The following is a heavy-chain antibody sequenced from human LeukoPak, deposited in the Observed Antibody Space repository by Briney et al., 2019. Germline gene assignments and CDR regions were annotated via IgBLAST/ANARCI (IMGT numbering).Heavy chain of an antibody. D-gene: IGHD4-23*01. V-gene: IGHV3-48*04. CDR2: ISSSSSTI. J-gene: IGHJ4*02. CDR3: ARETKGEGNGSFDY. CDR1: GSTFSSYS. Sequence: GGSLRLSCAASGSTFSSYSMNWVRQAPGKGLEWVSYISSSSSTIYYADSVKGRFTISRDNAKNSLYLQMNSLRAEDTAVYYCARETKGEGNGSFDYWGQGTLVTVSS.